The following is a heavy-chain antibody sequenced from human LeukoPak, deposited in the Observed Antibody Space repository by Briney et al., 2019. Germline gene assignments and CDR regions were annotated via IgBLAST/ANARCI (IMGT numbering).Heavy chain of an antibody. CDR3: ARGSEWSSGVSDY. V-gene: IGHV3-21*01. J-gene: IGHJ4*02. D-gene: IGHD3-3*01. Sequence: PGGSLRLSCAVSGFTFSTCGMNWVRQAPGKGLEWVSSISGSSTYIYYADSVRGRFTISRDNAKNSLYLQMNSLRAEDTAVYYCARGSEWSSGVSDYWGQGTLVTVSS. CDR1: GFTFSTCG. CDR2: ISGSSTYI.